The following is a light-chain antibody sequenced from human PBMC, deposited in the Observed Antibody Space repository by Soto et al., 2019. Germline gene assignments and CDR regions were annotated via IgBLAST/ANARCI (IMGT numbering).Light chain of an antibody. Sequence: EIVMTQSPATLSVSPGERATLSCRASQSVSSNLAWYQQKPGQAPRLLIYGASTRATNIPARFSGSGSGTEFTLTISSLQSEDFAVYYCQQYNNWPPWTF. CDR2: GAS. CDR3: QQYNNWPPWT. J-gene: IGKJ1*01. CDR1: QSVSSN. V-gene: IGKV3-15*01.